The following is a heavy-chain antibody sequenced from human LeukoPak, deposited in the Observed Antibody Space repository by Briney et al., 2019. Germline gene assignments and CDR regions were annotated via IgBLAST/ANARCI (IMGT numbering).Heavy chain of an antibody. CDR2: IYYNGNT. Sequence: SETLSLTCTVSGGSIDTYYWNWIRQPPGKGLEWIGNIYYNGNTYYNSSLKSRVTISIDTSKKQFSLRLNAVTAADTAVYYCASYSRTGQLGRPGYYYYMDVWGKGTTVTISS. J-gene: IGHJ6*03. CDR1: GGSIDTYY. CDR3: ASYSRTGQLGRPGYYYYMDV. D-gene: IGHD2-15*01. V-gene: IGHV4-59*12.